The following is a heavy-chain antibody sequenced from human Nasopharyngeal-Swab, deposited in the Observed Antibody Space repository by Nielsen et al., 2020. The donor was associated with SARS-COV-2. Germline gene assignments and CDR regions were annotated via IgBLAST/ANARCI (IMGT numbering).Heavy chain of an antibody. D-gene: IGHD4-23*01. Sequence: GVSLRLSCAASRFTFSSYWMSWVRQAPGKGLEWVANIKQDGSEKYYVDSVKGRFTISRDNAKNSLYLQMNSLRAEDTAVYYCARERGNSLDYWGQGTLVTVSS. CDR2: IKQDGSEK. J-gene: IGHJ4*02. CDR3: ARERGNSLDY. V-gene: IGHV3-7*01. CDR1: RFTFSSYW.